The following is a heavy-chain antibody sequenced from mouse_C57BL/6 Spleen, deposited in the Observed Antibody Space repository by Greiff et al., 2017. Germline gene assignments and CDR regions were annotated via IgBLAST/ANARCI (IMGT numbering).Heavy chain of an antibody. CDR3: VRRDYGTDWAMDY. D-gene: IGHD2-1*01. Sequence: QVQLQQSGAELMKPGASVKLSCKAPGYTFTGYWIEWVKQRPGHGLEWIGEILPGSGSTNCNEKFKGKATFTADPSSNTAYMQHSSLTTGDSAIYYCVRRDYGTDWAMDYWGQGTSITVSS. CDR2: ILPGSGST. CDR1: GYTFTGYW. J-gene: IGHJ4*01. V-gene: IGHV1-9*01.